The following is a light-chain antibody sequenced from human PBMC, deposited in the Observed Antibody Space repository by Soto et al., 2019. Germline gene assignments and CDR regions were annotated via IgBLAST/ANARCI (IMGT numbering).Light chain of an antibody. CDR1: QSVSSIY. V-gene: IGKV3-20*01. Sequence: EIVLTQSPGTLSLSPGERATLSCRASQSVSSIYLAWYQQKPGQAPRLLIYGASSRATGIPDRFSGSGSGTDFTLTISRLEAEDFAVYCCQQYGSSRWTFGQGTKVEI. J-gene: IGKJ1*01. CDR2: GAS. CDR3: QQYGSSRWT.